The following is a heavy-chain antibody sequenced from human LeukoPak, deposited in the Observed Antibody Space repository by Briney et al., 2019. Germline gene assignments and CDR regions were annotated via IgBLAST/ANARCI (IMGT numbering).Heavy chain of an antibody. CDR1: GFTFSTYP. V-gene: IGHV3-64D*09. Sequence: GGSLRLSCSASGFTFSTYPMHWVRQAPGKGLEYVSTIFANGDITSYAASVKGRFTTSRDDSKNTLYLQMSSLRPEDTAVYYCVKSPSDGLDVWGQGATVTVSS. CDR2: IFANGDIT. CDR3: VKSPSDGLDV. J-gene: IGHJ6*02.